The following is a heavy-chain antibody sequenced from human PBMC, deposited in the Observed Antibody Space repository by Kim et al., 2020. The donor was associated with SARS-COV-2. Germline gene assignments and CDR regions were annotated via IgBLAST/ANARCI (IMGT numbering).Heavy chain of an antibody. Sequence: SETLSLTCTVSGGSISSSSYYWGWIRQPPGKGREWIGSSYYSGRNYYNPSLKRRVTLTVDTSKKQFSLKLSSVTAADTAVYYCPLEMATINGYYFDYWGQGTLVTVSS. CDR2: SYYSGRN. V-gene: IGHV4-39*01. CDR1: GGSISSSSYY. J-gene: IGHJ4*02. D-gene: IGHD5-12*01. CDR3: PLEMATINGYYFDY.